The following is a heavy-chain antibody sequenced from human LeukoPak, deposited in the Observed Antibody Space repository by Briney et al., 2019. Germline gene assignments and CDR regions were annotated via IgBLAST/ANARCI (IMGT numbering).Heavy chain of an antibody. CDR2: ISSSSSYI. J-gene: IGHJ4*02. Sequence: GGSLRLSCAASGFTFSSYSMNWVRQAPGKGLEWVSSISSSSSYIYYADSVKGRFTISRDNAKNSLYLQMNSLRAEDTAVYYCARGDNYGGHFDYWGQGTLVTVSS. D-gene: IGHD4-23*01. V-gene: IGHV3-21*01. CDR3: ARGDNYGGHFDY. CDR1: GFTFSSYS.